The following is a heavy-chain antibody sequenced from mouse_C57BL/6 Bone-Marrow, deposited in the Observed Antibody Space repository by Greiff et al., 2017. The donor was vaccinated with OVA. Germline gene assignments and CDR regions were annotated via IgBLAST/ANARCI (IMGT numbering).Heavy chain of an antibody. CDR3: ARKVYYYGSSSYAMDY. D-gene: IGHD1-1*01. CDR1: GYTFTSYG. J-gene: IGHJ4*01. Sequence: QVQLQQSGAELARPGASVKLSCKASGYTFTSYGLSWVKQRTGQGLEWIGEIYPRSGNTYYNEKFKGTATLTADKSSSTAYMELRSLTSEDSAVYFCARKVYYYGSSSYAMDYWGQGTSVTVSS. CDR2: IYPRSGNT. V-gene: IGHV1-81*01.